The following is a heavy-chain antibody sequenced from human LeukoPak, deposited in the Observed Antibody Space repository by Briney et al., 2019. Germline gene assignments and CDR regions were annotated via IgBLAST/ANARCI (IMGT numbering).Heavy chain of an antibody. CDR3: ARDRTIFGARGDWFDP. CDR2: IYTSGST. V-gene: IGHV4-61*02. J-gene: IGHJ5*02. Sequence: TSQTLSLTCTVSGGSISSGDYYWSWIRQPAGKGLEWIGRIYTSGSTNYNPSLKSRVTMSVDTSKNQFSLKLSSVTAADTAVYYCARDRTIFGARGDWFDPWGQGTLVTVSS. CDR1: GGSISSGDYY. D-gene: IGHD3-3*01.